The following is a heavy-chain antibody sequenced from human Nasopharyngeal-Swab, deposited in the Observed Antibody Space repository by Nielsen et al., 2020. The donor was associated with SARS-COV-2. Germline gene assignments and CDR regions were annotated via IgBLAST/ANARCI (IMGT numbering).Heavy chain of an antibody. CDR2: ISGYNGKT. CDR3: AREGAMVRSYGMDV. V-gene: IGHV1-18*01. J-gene: IGHJ6*02. Sequence: VRQMPGKGLEWMGWISGYNGKTNYAEKFQDRVTMTTDTSTYTAYMELRSLRSDDTAMYYCAREGAMVRSYGMDVWGQGTAVTVSS. D-gene: IGHD3-10*01.